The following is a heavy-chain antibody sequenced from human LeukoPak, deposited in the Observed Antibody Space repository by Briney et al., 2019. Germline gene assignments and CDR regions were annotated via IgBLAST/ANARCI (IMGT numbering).Heavy chain of an antibody. CDR3: ARDRGLYYYDSSGDGAFDI. V-gene: IGHV4-61*01. D-gene: IGHD3-22*01. CDR1: GGSISSGSYF. CDR2: IYYSGRT. J-gene: IGHJ3*02. Sequence: SETLSLTCTVSGGSISSGSYFWSWIRQPPGKGLEWIGYIYYSGRTSYNPSLKSRVTISVDTSKNQFSLKLSSVTAADTAVYYCARDRGLYYYDSSGDGAFDIWGQGTMVTVSS.